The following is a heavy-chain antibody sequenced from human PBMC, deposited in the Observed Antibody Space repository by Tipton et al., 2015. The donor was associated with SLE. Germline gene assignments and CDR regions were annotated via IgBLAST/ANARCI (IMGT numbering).Heavy chain of an antibody. V-gene: IGHV4-38-2*02. CDR3: ARGVWFGELRGRAFDI. J-gene: IGHJ3*02. D-gene: IGHD3-10*01. CDR1: GYSISSGFY. Sequence: TLSLTCTVSGYSISSGFYWSWIRQPPGKGLEWIGEINHSGSTNYNPSLKSRVTISVDTSKNQFSLKLSSVTAADTAVYYCARGVWFGELRGRAFDIWGQGTMVTVSS. CDR2: INHSGST.